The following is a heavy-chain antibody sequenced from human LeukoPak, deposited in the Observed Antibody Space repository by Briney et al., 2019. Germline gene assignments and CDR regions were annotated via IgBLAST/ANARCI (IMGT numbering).Heavy chain of an antibody. Sequence: GGSLRLSCTTSGFTLGDHAMSWVRQAPGKGLVWISRINSDGGGAIYADSVKGRFTVSRDNAKNTLYLQMNSLRAEDTAVYYCARDVPHNWFDTWGQGTLVTVSS. CDR3: ARDVPHNWFDT. CDR2: INSDGGGA. J-gene: IGHJ5*02. V-gene: IGHV3-74*01. CDR1: GFTLGDHA.